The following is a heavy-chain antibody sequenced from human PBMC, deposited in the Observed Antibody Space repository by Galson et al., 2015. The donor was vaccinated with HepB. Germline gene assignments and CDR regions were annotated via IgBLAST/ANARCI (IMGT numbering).Heavy chain of an antibody. CDR3: ARSLLYSSGWFSLSPATDY. CDR1: GYSFTSYW. D-gene: IGHD6-19*01. J-gene: IGHJ4*02. V-gene: IGHV5-10-1*01. CDR2: IDPSDSYT. Sequence: QSGAEVKKPGESLRISCKGSGYSFTSYWISWVRQMPGKGLEWMGRIDPSDSYTNYSPSFQGHVTISADKSISTAYLQWSSLKASDTAMYYCARSLLYSSGWFSLSPATDYWGQGTLVTVSS.